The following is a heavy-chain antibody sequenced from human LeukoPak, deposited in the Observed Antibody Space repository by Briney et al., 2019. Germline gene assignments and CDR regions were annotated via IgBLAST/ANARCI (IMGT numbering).Heavy chain of an antibody. CDR3: AGGPEPSRYFQH. CDR1: GFTFSSYS. Sequence: PGESLRLSCAASGFTFSSYSMNWVRQAPGKGLEWVSSISSSSSYIYYADSVKGRFTISRDNAKNSLYLQMNSLRAEDTAVYYCAGGPEPSRYFQHWGQGTLVTVSS. V-gene: IGHV3-21*01. CDR2: ISSSSSYI. J-gene: IGHJ1*01. D-gene: IGHD1-14*01.